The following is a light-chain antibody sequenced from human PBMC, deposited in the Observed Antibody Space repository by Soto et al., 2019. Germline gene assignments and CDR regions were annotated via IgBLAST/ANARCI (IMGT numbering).Light chain of an antibody. CDR1: QSISSY. Sequence: DIQMTQSPSSLSASVGDRVTITCRASQSISSYLNWYQQKPGKAPKLLIYAASSLQSGVPSRFSGSGSGTDFTLTISSLQPEDFATYYCQQSYSTPPATLGQGTKVEIK. V-gene: IGKV1-39*01. J-gene: IGKJ1*01. CDR3: QQSYSTPPAT. CDR2: AAS.